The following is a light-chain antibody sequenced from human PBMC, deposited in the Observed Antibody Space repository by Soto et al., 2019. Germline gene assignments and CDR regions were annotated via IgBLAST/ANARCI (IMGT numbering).Light chain of an antibody. J-gene: IGKJ2*01. CDR2: AAS. Sequence: AIRMTQSPSSISASTGDRVTITCRASQGISSYLGWYQQKPGKAPKLLIYAASTLQSGVPSRFSGSGSGTDYTLTINSLQSEDFATYYCQQYYSYPSTFGQGTKLEIK. CDR1: QGISSY. CDR3: QQYYSYPST. V-gene: IGKV1-8*01.